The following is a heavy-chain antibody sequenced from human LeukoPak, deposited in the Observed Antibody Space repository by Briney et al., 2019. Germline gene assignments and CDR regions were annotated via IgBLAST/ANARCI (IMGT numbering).Heavy chain of an antibody. CDR2: IYSGGST. CDR1: GFTVSSNY. V-gene: IGHV3-66*02. Sequence: GGSLRLSXAASGFTVSSNYMSWVRQAPGKGLEWVSVIYSGGSTYYADSVTGRFTISRDNSKNTLYLQMNSLRAEDTAVYYCARDGITIFGVVLSYFDYWGQGTLVTVSS. D-gene: IGHD3-3*01. J-gene: IGHJ4*02. CDR3: ARDGITIFGVVLSYFDY.